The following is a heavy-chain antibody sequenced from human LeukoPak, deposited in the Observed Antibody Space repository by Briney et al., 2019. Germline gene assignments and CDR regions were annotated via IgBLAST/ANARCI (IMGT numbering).Heavy chain of an antibody. J-gene: IGHJ6*03. Sequence: PSETLSLTCTVSGGSISSSSYYWGWIRQPPGKGLEWIGSIYYSGSTYYNPSLKSRVTISVDTSKNQFSLKLSSVTAADTAVYYCARSEGVVTGYYMDVWGKGTTVTVSS. V-gene: IGHV4-39*01. CDR3: ARSEGVVTGYYMDV. CDR1: GGSISSSSYY. D-gene: IGHD2-2*01. CDR2: IYYSGST.